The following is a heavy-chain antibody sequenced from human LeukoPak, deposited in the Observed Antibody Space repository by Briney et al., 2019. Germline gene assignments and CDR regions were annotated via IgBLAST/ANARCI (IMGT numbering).Heavy chain of an antibody. CDR2: IYPGDSDT. CDR1: GYNFTTYW. Sequence: GESLKVSCKGSGYNFTTYWIAWVRQMPGKGLEWMGIIYPGDSDTRYSSSFQGQVTISVDKSINTAYLQWSSLKASDTAMYYCATSAFGEFDWFDPWGQGTLVTVSS. J-gene: IGHJ5*02. D-gene: IGHD3-10*01. CDR3: ATSAFGEFDWFDP. V-gene: IGHV5-51*01.